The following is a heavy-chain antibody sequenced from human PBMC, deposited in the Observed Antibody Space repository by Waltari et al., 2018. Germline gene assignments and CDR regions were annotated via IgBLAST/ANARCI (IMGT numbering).Heavy chain of an antibody. V-gene: IGHV1-69-2*01. D-gene: IGHD1-7*01. Sequence: EVQLVQSGAEVKKPGATVKISCKASGYTFTDYYMHWVQQAPGKGLEWMGRVDPEDGETIYAEKFQGRVTITADTSTDTAYMELSSLRSEDTAVYYCATDLITGTTGTGLGFDYWGQGTLVTVSS. CDR2: VDPEDGET. CDR3: ATDLITGTTGTGLGFDY. CDR1: GYTFTDYY. J-gene: IGHJ4*02.